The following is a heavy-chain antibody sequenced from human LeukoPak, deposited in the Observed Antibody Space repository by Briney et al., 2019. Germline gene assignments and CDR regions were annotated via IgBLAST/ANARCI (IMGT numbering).Heavy chain of an antibody. CDR3: ARLNNVGYYDGSGYYT. J-gene: IGHJ5*02. CDR2: ISAYNGNT. V-gene: IGHV1-18*01. D-gene: IGHD3-22*01. CDR1: GYTFTNYG. Sequence: ASVKVSCKASGYTFTNYGISWVRQAPGQGLEWMGWISAYNGNTNYAQKVQDRVTMTTDTSTSTAYMELRSLRSDDTAVYYCARLNNVGYYDGSGYYTWGQGTLVTVSS.